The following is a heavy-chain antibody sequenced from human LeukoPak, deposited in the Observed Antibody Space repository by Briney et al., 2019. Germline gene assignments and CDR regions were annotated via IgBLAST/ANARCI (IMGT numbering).Heavy chain of an antibody. J-gene: IGHJ4*02. CDR2: ISSSSSYI. D-gene: IGHD3-22*01. CDR1: GFTFSSYS. Sequence: GGSLRLSCAASGFTFSSYSMNWVRQAPGKGLEWVSSISSSSSYIYYADSVKGRFTISRDNAKNSLYLQMNSLRAEDTAVYYCARDGKMTYYYDSSSYYYPYWGQGTLVTVSS. V-gene: IGHV3-21*01. CDR3: ARDGKMTYYYDSSSYYYPY.